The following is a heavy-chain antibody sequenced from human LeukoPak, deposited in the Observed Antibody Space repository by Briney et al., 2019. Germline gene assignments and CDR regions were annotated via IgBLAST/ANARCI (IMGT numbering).Heavy chain of an antibody. CDR1: GYTFTSYG. V-gene: IGHV1-18*01. D-gene: IGHD3-16*02. Sequence: ASVKVSCKASGYTFTSYGISWVRQAPGQGLEWMGWISAYNGNTNYAQKLQGRVTMTTDTSTSTAYMELRSLRSDATAVYYCARDGIMITFGGVIVIPYFDYWGQGTLVTVSS. CDR3: ARDGIMITFGGVIVIPYFDY. J-gene: IGHJ4*02. CDR2: ISAYNGNT.